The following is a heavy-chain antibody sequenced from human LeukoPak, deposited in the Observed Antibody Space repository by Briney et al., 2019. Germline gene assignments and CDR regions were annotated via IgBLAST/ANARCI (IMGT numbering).Heavy chain of an antibody. J-gene: IGHJ3*02. D-gene: IGHD3-22*01. V-gene: IGHV3-43*02. CDR1: GFTFDNYA. CDR2: ISGDGDST. CDR3: AKDIGADYYYDSSGYFI. Sequence: GGSLRLSCAASGFTFDNYAMHGVRQVPGKGREWVSLISGDGDSTYYPDSVKGRFTISRDNSKNSLYLQMNSLRTEDTALYYCAKDIGADYYYDSSGYFIWGQGTMVTVSS.